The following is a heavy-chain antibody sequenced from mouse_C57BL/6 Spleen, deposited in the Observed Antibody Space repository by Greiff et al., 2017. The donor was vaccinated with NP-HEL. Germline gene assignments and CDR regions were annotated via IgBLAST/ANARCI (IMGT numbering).Heavy chain of an antibody. CDR1: GFTFSDYG. CDR3: ARDGYPYFDY. D-gene: IGHD2-3*01. J-gene: IGHJ2*01. V-gene: IGHV5-17*01. CDR2: ISSGSSTI. Sequence: EVKLVESGGGLVKPGGSLKLSCAASGFTFSDYGMHWVRQAPEKGLEWVAYISSGSSTIYYADTVKGRFTISRDNAKNTLFLPMTRLRSEDTAMYYCARDGYPYFDYWGQGTTLTVSS.